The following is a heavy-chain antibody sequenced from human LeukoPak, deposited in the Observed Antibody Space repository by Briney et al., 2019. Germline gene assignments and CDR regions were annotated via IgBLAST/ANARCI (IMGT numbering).Heavy chain of an antibody. D-gene: IGHD1-7*01. Sequence: ASVKVSCKASGYTFTSYDINWVRQATGQGLEWMGWMNPNSGSTGYAQKFQGRVTMTRNTSISTAYMELSSLRSEDTAVYYCARIRHDYRTTDAFDIWGQGTMVTVSS. CDR3: ARIRHDYRTTDAFDI. J-gene: IGHJ3*02. V-gene: IGHV1-8*01. CDR1: GYTFTSYD. CDR2: MNPNSGST.